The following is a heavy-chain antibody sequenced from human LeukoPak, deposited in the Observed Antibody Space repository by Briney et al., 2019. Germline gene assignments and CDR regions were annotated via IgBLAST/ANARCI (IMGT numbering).Heavy chain of an antibody. CDR3: ARDPDYYDSSGYLLRAFDI. CDR1: GGSISSYY. J-gene: IGHJ3*02. V-gene: IGHV4-59*01. D-gene: IGHD3-22*01. Sequence: ASETLPLTCTVSGGSISSYYWSWIRQPPGKGLEWIGYIYYSGSTNYNPSLKSRVTISVDTSKNQFSLKLSSVTAADTAVYYCARDPDYYDSSGYLLRAFDIWGQGTMVTVSS. CDR2: IYYSGST.